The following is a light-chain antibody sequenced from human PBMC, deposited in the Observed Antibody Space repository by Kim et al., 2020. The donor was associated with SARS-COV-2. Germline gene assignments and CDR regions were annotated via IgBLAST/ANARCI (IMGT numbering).Light chain of an antibody. J-gene: IGKJ2*01. CDR3: QQYGSSRYT. CDR1: QSVSNIY. V-gene: IGKV3-20*01. CDR2: DAS. Sequence: EIVLTQSPGTLSLSPGERATLSCRASQSVSNIYLAWYQQKPGQAPRLLMYDASSRATGIPDRFSGSGSGTDFTLTINRLEPEDFAVYYCQQYGSSRYTFGQGPKLEI.